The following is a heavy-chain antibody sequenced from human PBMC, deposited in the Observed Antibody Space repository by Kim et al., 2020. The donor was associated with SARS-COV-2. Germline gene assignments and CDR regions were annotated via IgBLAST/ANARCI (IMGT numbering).Heavy chain of an antibody. CDR1: GFTFSSYA. CDR3: ARSNVHQAAGILVTLDY. J-gene: IGHJ4*02. D-gene: IGHD6-13*01. Sequence: GGSLRLSCAASGFTFSSYAMHWVRQAPGKGLEWVAVISYDGSNKYYADSVKGRFTISRDNSKNTLYLQMNSLRAEDTAVYYCARSNVHQAAGILVTLDYWGQGTLVTVSS. CDR2: ISYDGSNK. V-gene: IGHV3-30-3*01.